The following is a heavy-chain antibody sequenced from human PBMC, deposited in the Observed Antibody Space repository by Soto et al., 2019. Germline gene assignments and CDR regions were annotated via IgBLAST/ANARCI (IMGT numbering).Heavy chain of an antibody. CDR3: ARAEWGVEVVASAYAAQY. V-gene: IGHV3-21*01. CDR1: GFTFSSYS. D-gene: IGHD5-12*01. Sequence: EVQLVESGGGLVKPGGSLRLSCAASGFTFSSYSMNWVRQAPGKGLEWVSSISSSSSYIYYADSVKGRFTISRDNAKNSLYLQMNSLRAEDTAVYYCARAEWGVEVVASAYAAQYWGQGTLVTVSS. J-gene: IGHJ4*02. CDR2: ISSSSSYI.